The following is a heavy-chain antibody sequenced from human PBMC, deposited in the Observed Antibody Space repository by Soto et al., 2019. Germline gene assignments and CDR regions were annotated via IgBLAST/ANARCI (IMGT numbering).Heavy chain of an antibody. D-gene: IGHD3-22*01. J-gene: IGHJ3*02. Sequence: QVQLVESGGGVVQPGRSLILSCAASEFTFSDYAMHWFRQAPGKGLEWVAVISDDGDKVFYADSMKDRLTISRDNSKSTLFLQLTSLGPEDTALYYRARAHYHDTSGPNGHAFDIWGQGTLVTVSS. CDR3: ARAHYHDTSGPNGHAFDI. CDR1: EFTFSDYA. V-gene: IGHV3-30-3*01. CDR2: ISDDGDKV.